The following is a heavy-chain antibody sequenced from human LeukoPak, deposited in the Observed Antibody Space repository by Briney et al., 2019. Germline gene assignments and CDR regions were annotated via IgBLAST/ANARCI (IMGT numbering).Heavy chain of an antibody. CDR3: AHSLYDSAATGY. J-gene: IGHJ4*02. D-gene: IGHD2-2*02. CDR1: GFTFSSYS. V-gene: IGHV3-21*01. CDR2: ISSSSSYI. Sequence: GGSLRLSCAASGFTFSSYSMNWVRQAPGKGLEWVSSISSSSSYIYYADSVRGRFTISRDNAKNSLYLRMNSLRAEDTAVYYCAHSLYDSAATGYWGQGTLVTVSS.